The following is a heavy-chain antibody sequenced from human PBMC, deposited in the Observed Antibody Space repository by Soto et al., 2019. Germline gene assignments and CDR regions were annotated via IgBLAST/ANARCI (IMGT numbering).Heavy chain of an antibody. Sequence: QVRLQESGPRVVRPSQTLSLTCSVSGASINRGDYYWSWIRQSPGRGLEWIGSIYYSGDTNYNPSLGGRVNMSVDTSKNQFFLRLHPLTAADSAVYCRARVGGDIVHVRYYWGQGSLITVSS. V-gene: IGHV4-30-4*01. J-gene: IGHJ4*02. D-gene: IGHD2-15*01. CDR3: ARVGGDIVHVRYY. CDR2: IYYSGDT. CDR1: GASINRGDYY.